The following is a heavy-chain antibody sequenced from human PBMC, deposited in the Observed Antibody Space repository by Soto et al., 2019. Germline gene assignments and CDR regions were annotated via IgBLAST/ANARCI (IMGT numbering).Heavy chain of an antibody. V-gene: IGHV1-18*01. CDR2: ISAYNGNT. D-gene: IGHD6-19*01. CDR3: ARVRGVAVAAPNKRGDYYYYGMDV. Sequence: QVQLVQSGAEVKKPGASVKVSCKASGYTFTSYGISWVRQAPGQGLEWMGWISAYNGNTNYAQKLQGRVTMTTDTSTSTAYMELRSLRSDDTAVYYFARVRGVAVAAPNKRGDYYYYGMDVWGQGTTVTVSS. CDR1: GYTFTSYG. J-gene: IGHJ6*02.